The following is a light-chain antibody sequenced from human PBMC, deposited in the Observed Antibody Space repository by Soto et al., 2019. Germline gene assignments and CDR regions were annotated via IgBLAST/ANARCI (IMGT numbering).Light chain of an antibody. V-gene: IGKV1-5*03. Sequence: DIQMTQSPSILSASVGDRVTITCRASQSISSWLAWYQQKPGKAPRLLIYKASNLESGVPSRFSGSGSGTEFTLTISSLQPDDSATYYCQQYNDNWTFGQGTKVDIK. J-gene: IGKJ1*01. CDR3: QQYNDNWT. CDR1: QSISSW. CDR2: KAS.